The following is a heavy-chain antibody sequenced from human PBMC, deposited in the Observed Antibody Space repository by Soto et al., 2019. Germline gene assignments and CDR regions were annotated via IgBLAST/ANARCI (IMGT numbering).Heavy chain of an antibody. CDR2: INHSRST. J-gene: IGHJ6*02. CDR3: ARTPRAVAGTAGMDV. Sequence: QVQLQQWGAGLLKSSETLSLTCAVYGGSLSDYYWSWIRQPPGKGLEWIGEINHSRSTNYNPSLKSRVTISGDTSKNQFSLKVSSVTAADTAVYYCARTPRAVAGTAGMDVWGQGTTVTVSS. V-gene: IGHV4-34*01. CDR1: GGSLSDYY. D-gene: IGHD6-19*01.